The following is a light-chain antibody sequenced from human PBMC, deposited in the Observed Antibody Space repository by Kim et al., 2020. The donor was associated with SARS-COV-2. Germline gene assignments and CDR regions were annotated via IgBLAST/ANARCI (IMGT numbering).Light chain of an antibody. Sequence: QSFPTPSTGTHRHFGAFNFASWYQQHQGKAPKFIIYEVTKRPSGVPDRFSGSKSGNTASLTVFGLQAEDEADYYCSSYAGSYNWVFGGGTKLTVL. CDR2: EVT. J-gene: IGLJ3*02. CDR3: SSYAGSYNWV. CDR1: HRHFGAFNF. V-gene: IGLV2-8*01.